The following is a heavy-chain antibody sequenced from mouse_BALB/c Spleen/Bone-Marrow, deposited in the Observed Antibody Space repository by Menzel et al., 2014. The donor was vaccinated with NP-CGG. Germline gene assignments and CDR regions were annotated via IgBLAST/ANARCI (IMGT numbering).Heavy chain of an antibody. CDR2: ISSGGSYT. CDR1: GFSFXSYA. Sequence: EVKLMESGGGLVKPGGSLKLSCAASGFSFXSYAISWARQTPEKRLEWVATISSGGSYTYYPGSVKGRFTISRDNAKNTLYLQMSSLRSEDTAMYYCARQRDGNYREFAYWGQGTLVTVSA. D-gene: IGHD2-1*01. V-gene: IGHV5-9-3*01. J-gene: IGHJ3*01. CDR3: ARQRDGNYREFAY.